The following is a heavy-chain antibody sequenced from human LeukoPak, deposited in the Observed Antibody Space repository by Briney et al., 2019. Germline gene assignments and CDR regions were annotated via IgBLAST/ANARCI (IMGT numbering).Heavy chain of an antibody. V-gene: IGHV3-66*01. D-gene: IGHD1-26*01. CDR2: IYSDGSP. CDR3: ARDLPTGTYRAYFDN. CDR1: GFTFSNYG. Sequence: GGSLRLSCAASGFTFSNYGMNWVRQAPGKGLEWVSVIYSDGSPYYADSVRGRFTISRDNSKNTLCLQMNSLRAEDTAVYYCARDLPTGTYRAYFDNWGQGTLVTVSS. J-gene: IGHJ4*02.